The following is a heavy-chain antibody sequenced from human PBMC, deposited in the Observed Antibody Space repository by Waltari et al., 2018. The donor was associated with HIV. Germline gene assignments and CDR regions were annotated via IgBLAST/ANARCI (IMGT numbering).Heavy chain of an antibody. D-gene: IGHD3-22*01. J-gene: IGHJ4*02. CDR2: INAGNGNT. CDR1: GYTFTSYA. Sequence: QVQLVQSGAEVKKPGASVKVSCKASGYTFTSYAMHWVRQAPGQRLEWMGWINAGNGNTKYSQKFQGRVTITRDTSASTAYMELSSLRSEDTAVYYCARTSPYYDSSGYYPSFDYWGQGTLVTVSS. V-gene: IGHV1-3*01. CDR3: ARTSPYYDSSGYYPSFDY.